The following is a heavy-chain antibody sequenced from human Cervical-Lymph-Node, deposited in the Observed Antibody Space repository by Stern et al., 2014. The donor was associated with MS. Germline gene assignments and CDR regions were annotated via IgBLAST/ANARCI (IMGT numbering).Heavy chain of an antibody. CDR2: ISYDGSNK. J-gene: IGHJ3*02. D-gene: IGHD1-26*01. CDR1: GFTFSSYA. V-gene: IGHV3-30-3*01. Sequence: VQLEESGGGVVQPGRSLRLSCAASGFTFSSYAMHWVRQAPGKGLEWVAVISYDGSNKYYADSVKGRFTISRDNSKNTLYLQMNSLRAEDTAVYYCARDPVGARPGLAFDIWGQGTMVTVSS. CDR3: ARDPVGARPGLAFDI.